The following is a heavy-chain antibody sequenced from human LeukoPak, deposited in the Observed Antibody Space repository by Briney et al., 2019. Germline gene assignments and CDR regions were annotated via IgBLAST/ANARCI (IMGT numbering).Heavy chain of an antibody. J-gene: IGHJ4*02. Sequence: ASVKVSXKASGYTFTSYYMHWVRQAPGQGLEWMRIINPSGGSTSYAQKFQGRVTMTRDTSTSTVYMELSSLRSEDTAVYYCARETASSGYYSYWGQGTLVTVSS. CDR1: GYTFTSYY. CDR3: ARETASSGYYSY. D-gene: IGHD3-22*01. V-gene: IGHV1-46*01. CDR2: INPSGGST.